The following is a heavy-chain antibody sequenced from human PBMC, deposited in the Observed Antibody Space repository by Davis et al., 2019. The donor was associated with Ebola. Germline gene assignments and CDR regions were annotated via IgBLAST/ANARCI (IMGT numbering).Heavy chain of an antibody. V-gene: IGHV3-21*01. D-gene: IGHD4-17*01. J-gene: IGHJ5*02. CDR3: ARGGAVTTFWGYLWFDP. CDR2: ISSSSSYI. Sequence: PGGSLRLSCAASGFTFSSYSMNWVRQAPGKGLEWVSSISSSSSYIYYADSVKGRFTISRDNARNSLYLQMNSLRAEDTAVYYCARGGAVTTFWGYLWFDPWGQGTLVTVSS. CDR1: GFTFSSYS.